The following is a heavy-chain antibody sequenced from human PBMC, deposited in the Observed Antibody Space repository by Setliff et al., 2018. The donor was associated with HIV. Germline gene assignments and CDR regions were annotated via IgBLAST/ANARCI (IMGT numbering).Heavy chain of an antibody. CDR2: IVDSGST. CDR3: ARPSTRGYSYAVYDY. J-gene: IGHJ4*02. V-gene: IGHV4-34*12. Sequence: PSETLSLTCTLYGGSLTNYYWTWIRQSPEKGLEWIGEIVDSGSTNYSPSLKSRVTISLDTSKKQFSLKLSSVTAADTAVYYCARPSTRGYSYAVYDYWGQGTLVTVSS. D-gene: IGHD5-18*01. CDR1: GGSLTNYY.